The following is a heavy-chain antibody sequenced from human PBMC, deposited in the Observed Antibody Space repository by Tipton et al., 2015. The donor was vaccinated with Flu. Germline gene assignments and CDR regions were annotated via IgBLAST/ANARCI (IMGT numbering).Heavy chain of an antibody. CDR2: IWYDGSNI. CDR3: ARGRGYCVTTTLLLPFDF. CDR1: GFDFSVYG. Sequence: VQSGGGGVQPERYLRLSCNVSGFDFSVYGMHWVRQAPGKGLEWVAVIWYDGSNIHYADSVKGRFNISRDNSKNTLYLQMNGLGAEDTAVYYCARGRGYCVTTTLLLPFDFRCQGTLVTVSS. D-gene: IGHD2-2*01. V-gene: IGHV3-33*01. J-gene: IGHJ4*01.